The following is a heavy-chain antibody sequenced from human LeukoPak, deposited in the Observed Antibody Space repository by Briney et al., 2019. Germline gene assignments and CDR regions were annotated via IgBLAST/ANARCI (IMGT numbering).Heavy chain of an antibody. CDR2: INHSGST. D-gene: IGHD3-10*01. CDR1: GGSFSGYY. Sequence: SETLSLTCAVYGGSFSGYYWSWIRQPPGKGLEWIGEINHSGSTNYNPSLKSRVTISVDTSKNQFSLKLSSVTAADTAVYYCASGSLVRERERGWFDPWGQGTLVTASS. V-gene: IGHV4-34*01. J-gene: IGHJ5*02. CDR3: ASGSLVRERERGWFDP.